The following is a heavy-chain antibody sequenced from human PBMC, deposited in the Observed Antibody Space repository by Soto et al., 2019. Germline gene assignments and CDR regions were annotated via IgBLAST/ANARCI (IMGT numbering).Heavy chain of an antibody. CDR1: ADSFPSYW. V-gene: IGHV5-51*01. J-gene: IGHJ4*02. CDR2: IYPGDSDT. Sequence: ESLQISSKVSADSFPSYWIGWVRQMPRKELEWMGIIYPGDSDTRYSPSFQGQVTISADKSISTAYLQWSSLKASDTAMYYCARRKRSYYDSSGYYLAPIDYWGQGTLVTVSS. D-gene: IGHD3-22*01. CDR3: ARRKRSYYDSSGYYLAPIDY.